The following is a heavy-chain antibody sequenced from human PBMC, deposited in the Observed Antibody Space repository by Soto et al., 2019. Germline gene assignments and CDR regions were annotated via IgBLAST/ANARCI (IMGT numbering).Heavy chain of an antibody. CDR2: ISAYNGNT. D-gene: IGHD3-3*01. V-gene: IGHV1-18*01. Sequence: ASVKVSCKASGYTFTSYGISWVRQAPGQGLEWMGWISAYNGNTNYAQKLQGRVTMTTDTSTSTAYMELRSLRSDDTAVYYCARATATIFGVVIILPPSFDYWGQGTLVTVSS. CDR3: ARATATIFGVVIILPPSFDY. J-gene: IGHJ4*02. CDR1: GYTFTSYG.